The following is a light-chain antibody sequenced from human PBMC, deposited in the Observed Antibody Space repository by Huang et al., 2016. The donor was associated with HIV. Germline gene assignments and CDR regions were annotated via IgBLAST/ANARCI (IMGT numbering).Light chain of an antibody. Sequence: EVVLTQSPATLSLSPGERATLSCRASQSVTNYLAWYQQKPGQPPRLLIYDASNRATGVPARFSGSGSGTDFTLTISSLEDFAVYYCQQRGNWPPVTFGGGTKVEIK. V-gene: IGKV3-11*01. CDR2: DAS. CDR3: QQRGNWPPVT. J-gene: IGKJ4*01. CDR1: QSVTNY.